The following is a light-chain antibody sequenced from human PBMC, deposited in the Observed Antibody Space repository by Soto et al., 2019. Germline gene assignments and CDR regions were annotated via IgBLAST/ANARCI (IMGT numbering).Light chain of an antibody. Sequence: QSALTQPRSVSGSPGQSVTISCTGTSSGVGGYKYVSWYQQHPGKAPKLMIYDVSKWPSGVPDRFSGSKSGNTASLTISGLQAEDEADYYCCSYAGSNNLVFGGGTKLTVL. CDR2: DVS. CDR1: SSGVGGYKY. CDR3: CSYAGSNNLV. V-gene: IGLV2-11*01. J-gene: IGLJ2*01.